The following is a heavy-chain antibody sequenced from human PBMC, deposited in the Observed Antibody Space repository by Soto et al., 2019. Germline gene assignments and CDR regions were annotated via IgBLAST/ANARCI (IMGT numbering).Heavy chain of an antibody. D-gene: IGHD3-10*01. Sequence: PGGSLRLSCAASGFTFSTYSMNWVRQAPGKGLEWVSYITSSSSTIYYADSVRGRFTISRDNSRNTLFLEMNSLRGDDMAVYYCTREVASGFWGQGTLVTVSS. CDR1: GFTFSTYS. J-gene: IGHJ4*02. V-gene: IGHV3-48*01. CDR2: ITSSSSTI. CDR3: TREVASGF.